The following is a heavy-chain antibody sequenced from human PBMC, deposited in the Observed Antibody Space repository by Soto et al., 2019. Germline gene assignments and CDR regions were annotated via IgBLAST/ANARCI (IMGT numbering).Heavy chain of an antibody. D-gene: IGHD2-2*01. J-gene: IGHJ4*02. CDR1: GGSSSGYY. Sequence: PSETLSLTCAVYGGSSSGYYWSWIRQPPGKGLEWIGEINHSGSTNYNPSLKSRVTISVDTSKNQFSLKLSSVTAADTAVYYCARCLRDIVVVPSGYYFDYWGQGTLVTVSS. CDR2: INHSGST. V-gene: IGHV4-34*01. CDR3: ARCLRDIVVVPSGYYFDY.